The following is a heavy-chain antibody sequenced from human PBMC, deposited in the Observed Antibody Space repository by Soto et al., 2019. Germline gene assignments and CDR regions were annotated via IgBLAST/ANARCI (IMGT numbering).Heavy chain of an antibody. V-gene: IGHV4-34*01. D-gene: IGHD3-22*01. Sequence: QVQLQQWGAGLLKPSETLSLTCAVYGGSFSGYYWSWIRQPPGKGLEWIGEINHSGSTNYNPSLKSRVTISVATSQHPCSLKLSSVTAAGNAAYYCARAGRSYYDPGDYVDSWGQGTLVTVSS. CDR2: INHSGST. J-gene: IGHJ4*02. CDR1: GGSFSGYY. CDR3: ARAGRSYYDPGDYVDS.